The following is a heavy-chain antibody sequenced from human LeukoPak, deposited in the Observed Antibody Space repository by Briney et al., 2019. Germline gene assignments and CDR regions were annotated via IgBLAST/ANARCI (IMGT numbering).Heavy chain of an antibody. Sequence: SGRSLRLSCAASGFTFSSYWMSWVRQAPGKGLEWVANIKQDGSEKYYVDSVEGRFTISRDNAKNSLYLQMNSLRAEDTAVYYCATPSRGYSGYDYYFDYWGQGTLVTVSS. V-gene: IGHV3-7*01. J-gene: IGHJ4*02. CDR1: GFTFSSYW. CDR2: IKQDGSEK. D-gene: IGHD5-12*01. CDR3: ATPSRGYSGYDYYFDY.